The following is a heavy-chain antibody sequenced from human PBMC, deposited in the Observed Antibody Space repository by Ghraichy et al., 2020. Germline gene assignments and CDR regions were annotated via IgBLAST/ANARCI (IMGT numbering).Heavy chain of an antibody. CDR2: INVVNGNT. Sequence: ASVKVSCKPSGYTFTDYAMHWVRQAPGQRLEWMGWINVVNGNTKYSQKFQGRVTITRDTSASTSYMELSSLTSEDTAVYYCARTRRAYHYYFAMDVWGQGTTVTVSS. J-gene: IGHJ6*02. CDR1: GYTFTDYA. V-gene: IGHV1-3*01. CDR3: ARTRRAYHYYFAMDV.